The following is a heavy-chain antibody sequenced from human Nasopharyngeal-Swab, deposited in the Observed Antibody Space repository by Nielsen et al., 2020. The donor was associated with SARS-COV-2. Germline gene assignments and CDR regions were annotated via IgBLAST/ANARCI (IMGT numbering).Heavy chain of an antibody. CDR2: ISAYNGNT. CDR3: ATVYCTNGVCSGRPYYYYGMDV. CDR1: GYTFTSYG. V-gene: IGHV1-18*01. J-gene: IGHJ6*02. Sequence: ASVKVSCKASGYTFTSYGISWVRQAPGQGLEWMGWISAYNGNTNYAQKLQGRVTMTEDTSTDTAYMELSSLRSEDTAVYYCATVYCTNGVCSGRPYYYYGMDVWGQGTTVTVSS. D-gene: IGHD2-8*01.